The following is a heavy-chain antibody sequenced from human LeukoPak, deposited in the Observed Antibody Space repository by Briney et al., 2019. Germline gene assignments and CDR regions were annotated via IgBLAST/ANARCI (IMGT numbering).Heavy chain of an antibody. J-gene: IGHJ4*02. Sequence: PSETLSLTCNVSGGSINNSPYYWAWIRQPPGKGLEWIAGMHYSGTTYHNPSLRSRVTISVDTSKNQFSLRLISVTAADTAVYYCARNDRGRPADYWGQGTLVTVSS. CDR3: ARNDRGRPADY. CDR2: MHYSGTT. V-gene: IGHV4-39*01. D-gene: IGHD1-26*01. CDR1: GGSINNSPYY.